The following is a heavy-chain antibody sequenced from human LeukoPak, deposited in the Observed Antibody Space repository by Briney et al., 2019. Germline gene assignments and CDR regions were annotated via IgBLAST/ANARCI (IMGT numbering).Heavy chain of an antibody. V-gene: IGHV3-23*01. CDR3: ARELVGYYFDY. CDR2: ISGSGGST. D-gene: IGHD3-10*01. J-gene: IGHJ4*02. CDR1: GFTFSSYA. Sequence: GGSLRLSCAASGFTFSSYAMSWVRQAPGKGLEWVSAISGSGGSTYYADSVKGRFTISRDNSKTTLFLQMNSLRAEDTAVHYCARELVGYYFDYWGQGTLVTVSS.